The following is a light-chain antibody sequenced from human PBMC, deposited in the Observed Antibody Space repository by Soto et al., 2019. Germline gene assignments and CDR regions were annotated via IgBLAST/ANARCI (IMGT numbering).Light chain of an antibody. CDR3: QQYNSYPMYT. V-gene: IGKV1-5*03. J-gene: IGKJ2*01. CDR2: KAS. Sequence: IQMTQSPSTLSASVGDRVTITCRASQSISSWLAWYQQKPGKAPKLLIYKASSLESGVPSRFRGSGSGTEFTLTISSLQPDDFATYYCQQYNSYPMYTFGQGTKLEIK. CDR1: QSISSW.